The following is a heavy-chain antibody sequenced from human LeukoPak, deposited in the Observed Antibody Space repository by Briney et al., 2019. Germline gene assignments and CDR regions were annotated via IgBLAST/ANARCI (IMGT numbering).Heavy chain of an antibody. CDR2: IYYSGST. CDR1: GGSISSSSYY. V-gene: IGHV4-39*07. D-gene: IGHD1-26*01. J-gene: IGHJ4*02. CDR3: ARQKTNSGSYYVGSFWDY. Sequence: TTSETLSLTCTVSGGSISSSSYYWGWIRQPPGKGLEWIGSIYYSGSTYYNPSLKSRVTISVDTSKNQISLKLTSVTAADTAVYYCARQKTNSGSYYVGSFWDYWGQGTLVTVSS.